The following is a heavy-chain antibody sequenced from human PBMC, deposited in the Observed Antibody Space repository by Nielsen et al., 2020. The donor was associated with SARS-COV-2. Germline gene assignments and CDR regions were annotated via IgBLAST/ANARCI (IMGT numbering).Heavy chain of an antibody. CDR1: GYSFTSYW. CDR2: IYPGDSDT. J-gene: IGHJ6*03. Sequence: KVSCKGSGYSFTSYWIGWVRQMPGKGLEWMGIIYPGDSDTRYSPSFQGQVTISADKSISTAYLQWSSLKASDTAMYYCARSDQNHYYYMDVWGKGTTVTVSS. D-gene: IGHD2-2*01. V-gene: IGHV5-51*01. CDR3: ARSDQNHYYYMDV.